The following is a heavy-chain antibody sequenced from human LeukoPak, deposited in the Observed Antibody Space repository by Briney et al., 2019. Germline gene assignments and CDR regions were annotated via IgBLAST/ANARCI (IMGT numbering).Heavy chain of an antibody. D-gene: IGHD3-3*01. CDR1: GFTFNTHG. CDR3: AKDTAIQFLEPAF. CDR2: TWFDGSVK. Sequence: PGGSLRLSCAASGFTFNTHGMHWVRQAPGKGLEWVAATWFDGSVKHCSDAVKGRFTISRDNSLNTLYLQMNSVRVEDTAMYYCAKDTAIQFLEPAFWGQGTLVTVSS. J-gene: IGHJ4*02. V-gene: IGHV3-33*06.